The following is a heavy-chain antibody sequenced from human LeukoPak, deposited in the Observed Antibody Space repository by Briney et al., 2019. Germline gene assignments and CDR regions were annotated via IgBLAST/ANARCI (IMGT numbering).Heavy chain of an antibody. CDR3: ASLGSGRFFDL. Sequence: PSETLSLTCTVSGGSIRSHHWSWIRQPAGKGLEWVGLIYTSGNTKYNSSLKSRVSMSVDTSKNQFSLKLRSVTAADTAVYFCASLGSGRFFDLWGRGTLVTVSS. CDR2: IYTSGNT. V-gene: IGHV4-4*07. CDR1: GGSIRSHH. J-gene: IGHJ2*01. D-gene: IGHD3-16*01.